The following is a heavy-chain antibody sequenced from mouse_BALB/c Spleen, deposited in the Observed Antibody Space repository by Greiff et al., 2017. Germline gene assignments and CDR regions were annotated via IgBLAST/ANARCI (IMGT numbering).Heavy chain of an antibody. Sequence: QVQLQQSGPGLVQPSPCLSISCTASGFSLTSSGVHWVRQSPGKGLEWLGVIWSGGSTDYNAAFISRLTIIKDNSKSQVFFKMNSLQADDTAIYYCARNWGSTRMTKDAMDYWGQGTSVTVSS. CDR2: IWSGGST. D-gene: IGHD2-4*01. CDR1: GFSLTSSG. J-gene: IGHJ4*01. CDR3: ARNWGSTRMTKDAMDY. V-gene: IGHV2-4-1*01.